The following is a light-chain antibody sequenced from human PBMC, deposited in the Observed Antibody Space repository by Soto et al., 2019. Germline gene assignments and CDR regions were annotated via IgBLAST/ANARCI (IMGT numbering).Light chain of an antibody. J-gene: IGKJ4*01. CDR2: KTS. Sequence: IQMTQSPSTLSASLGDIVTITCRASQSISSWLAWYQQKPGKAPKLLIYKTSNLESGVPSRFSGSGSGTEFSLTISSLQPDDFATYYCQQYKSFSLTFGGGTKVDIK. CDR1: QSISSW. V-gene: IGKV1-5*03. CDR3: QQYKSFSLT.